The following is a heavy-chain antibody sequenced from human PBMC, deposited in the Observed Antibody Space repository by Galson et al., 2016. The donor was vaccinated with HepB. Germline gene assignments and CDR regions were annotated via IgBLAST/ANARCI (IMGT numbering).Heavy chain of an antibody. D-gene: IGHD4-17*01. CDR1: GYTFSSYG. Sequence: QSGAEVKKPGASVNVSCKPSGYTFSSYGVGWARQAPGRGLEWMGWISGYNGYTNYAQKLQDRVTMTTDTSTGTVYMELRSLRSDDTAIYYCARIHYADDAFDLWGQGTLVTVSS. V-gene: IGHV1-18*04. CDR3: ARIHYADDAFDL. J-gene: IGHJ3*01. CDR2: ISGYNGYT.